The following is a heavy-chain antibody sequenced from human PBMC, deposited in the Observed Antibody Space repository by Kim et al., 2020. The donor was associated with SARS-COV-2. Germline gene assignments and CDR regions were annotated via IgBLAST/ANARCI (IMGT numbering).Heavy chain of an antibody. CDR1: GFTFSSYE. J-gene: IGHJ6*04. CDR3: ARVWCSGGSCYTYYYYYYSMAV. CDR2: ISSSGSTI. D-gene: IGHD2-15*01. Sequence: GGSLRLSCAASGFTFSSYEMNWVRQAPGKGLEWVSYISSSGSTIYYADSVKGRFTISRDNAKNSLYLQMNSLRAEDTAVYYCARVWCSGGSCYTYYYYYYSMAVWGEGTTFTVSS. V-gene: IGHV3-48*03.